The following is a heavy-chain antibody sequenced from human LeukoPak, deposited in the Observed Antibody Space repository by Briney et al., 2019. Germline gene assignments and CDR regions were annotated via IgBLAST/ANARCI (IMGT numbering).Heavy chain of an antibody. CDR2: IGVSGGST. V-gene: IGHV3-23*01. D-gene: IGHD3-22*01. CDR1: GFTFSGYA. J-gene: IGHJ4*02. Sequence: GGSLRLSCAASGFTFSGYAMTWVRQAPGKGLEWVSTIGVSGGSTFYADSVKGRFTNSRDNSKNTLYLQMNSLRVEDTAVYYCAKGYYDSTGFPLRPSFDYWGQGTLVTVSS. CDR3: AKGYYDSTGFPLRPSFDY.